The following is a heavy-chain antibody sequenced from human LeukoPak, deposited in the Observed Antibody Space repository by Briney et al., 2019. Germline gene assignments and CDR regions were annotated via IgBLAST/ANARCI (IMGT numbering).Heavy chain of an antibody. CDR1: GFSFSSYG. Sequence: GSLRLSCAGSGFSFSSYGMHWVRQAPGKGLEWMAFIRSDGSNKYYADSVKGRFTISRDNSKNTLYLQMNSLRAKDTAVYYCTRDPIMGVPDYFDYWGQGTLVAVSS. V-gene: IGHV3-30*02. D-gene: IGHD1-26*01. J-gene: IGHJ4*02. CDR2: IRSDGSNK. CDR3: TRDPIMGVPDYFDY.